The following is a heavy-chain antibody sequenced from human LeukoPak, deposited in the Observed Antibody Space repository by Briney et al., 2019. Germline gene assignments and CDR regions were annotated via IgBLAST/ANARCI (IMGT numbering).Heavy chain of an antibody. V-gene: IGHV3-66*02. Sequence: QPGGSLRLSCAASGFTVSNNYMSWVRQAPGKGLEWVSVIYSGGTTYYTDSVKGRFTISRDNSQNTLYFQMNSLRAEDTAVYYCARGELARRFDDWGQGTLVTVSS. CDR3: ARGELARRFDD. D-gene: IGHD3-10*01. CDR1: GFTVSNNY. J-gene: IGHJ4*02. CDR2: IYSGGTT.